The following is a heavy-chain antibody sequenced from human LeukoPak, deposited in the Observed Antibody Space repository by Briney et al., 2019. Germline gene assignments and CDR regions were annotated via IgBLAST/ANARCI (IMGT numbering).Heavy chain of an antibody. Sequence: QPGGSVRLSCAASGFTFSSYAMGWVRQAPGKGLEWVSAITASGGNTYYADSVKGRFTISRDNSKNTLYLQVNSLRAEDTAVYYCAKGNGYSYGRYYFDYWGQGTLVTVSS. V-gene: IGHV3-23*01. J-gene: IGHJ4*02. CDR2: ITASGGNT. CDR1: GFTFSSYA. CDR3: AKGNGYSYGRYYFDY. D-gene: IGHD5-18*01.